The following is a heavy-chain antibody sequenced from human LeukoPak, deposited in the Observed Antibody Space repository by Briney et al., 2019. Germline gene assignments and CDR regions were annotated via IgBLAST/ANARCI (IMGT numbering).Heavy chain of an antibody. D-gene: IGHD6-13*01. Sequence: PSETLSLTCTVSGGSISSYYWSWIRQPPGKGLEWIGYIYHSGSTNYNPSLKSRVTISVDTSKNQFSLKLSSVTAADTAVYYCARDNLSTYSSSWLNNWFDPWGQGTLVTVSS. V-gene: IGHV4-59*01. CDR3: ARDNLSTYSSSWLNNWFDP. CDR1: GGSISSYY. J-gene: IGHJ5*02. CDR2: IYHSGST.